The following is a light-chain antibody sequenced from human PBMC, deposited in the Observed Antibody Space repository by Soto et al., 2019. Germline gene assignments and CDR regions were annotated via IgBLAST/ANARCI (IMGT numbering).Light chain of an antibody. CDR1: QSVNSN. V-gene: IGKV3-15*01. CDR2: GAS. J-gene: IGKJ2*01. Sequence: EIVKTQSPATLSVSPGERATLSCRASQSVNSNLAWYQQKPGQAPRLLIYGASTRVAGIPARFSGSGSGTEFSLTISSLQSEDFAVYYCQQYNNRPPDTFGQGTKLEIK. CDR3: QQYNNRPPDT.